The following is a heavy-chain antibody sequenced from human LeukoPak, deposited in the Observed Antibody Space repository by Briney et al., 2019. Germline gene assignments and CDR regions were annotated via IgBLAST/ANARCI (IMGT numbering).Heavy chain of an antibody. CDR2: INHSGST. Sequence: PSETLSLTCAVYGGSFSGYYWSWIRQPPGKGLEWIGEINHSGSTNYNPSLKSRVTIPVDTSKNQFSLKLSSVTAADTAVYYCARTIAAAGTYYFDYWGQGTLVTVSS. J-gene: IGHJ4*02. CDR3: ARTIAAAGTYYFDY. D-gene: IGHD6-13*01. V-gene: IGHV4-34*01. CDR1: GGSFSGYY.